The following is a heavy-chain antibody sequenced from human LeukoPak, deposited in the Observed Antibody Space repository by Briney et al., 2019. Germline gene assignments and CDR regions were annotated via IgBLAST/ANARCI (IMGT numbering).Heavy chain of an antibody. D-gene: IGHD4-11*01. J-gene: IGHJ5*02. V-gene: IGHV4-34*01. CDR2: TNQRGTT. CDR3: ARDGGPDNYRFDP. CDR1: VGSFSRYY. Sequence: SETLSLTCTVYVGSFSRYYWLWIRQPPGKGLEWIGETNQRGTTNYNPSLTSPVTISVDTSKSEFSLILRSTTAADTAVYYCARDGGPDNYRFDPWGQGSLVTVSP.